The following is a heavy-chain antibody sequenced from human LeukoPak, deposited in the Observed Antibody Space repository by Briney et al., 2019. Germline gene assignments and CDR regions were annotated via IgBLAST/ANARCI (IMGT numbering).Heavy chain of an antibody. CDR1: GFTFSSYS. D-gene: IGHD3-22*01. CDR3: ARVVNYYGNSGYYCDP. J-gene: IGHJ5*02. V-gene: IGHV3-21*01. Sequence: GGSLRLSCAASGFTFSSYSMNWVRQAPGKGLEWVSSISSSSSYIYYADSVKGRFTISRDNAKNSLYLQMNSLRAEDTAVYYCARVVNYYGNSGYYCDPWGQGTLVTVSS. CDR2: ISSSSSYI.